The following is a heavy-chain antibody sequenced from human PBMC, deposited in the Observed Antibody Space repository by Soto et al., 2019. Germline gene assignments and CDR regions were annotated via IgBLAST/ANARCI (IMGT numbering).Heavy chain of an antibody. CDR3: VKPPVITASYYYYDMDV. Sequence: VGSLRLSCAASGFTFSTYPMSWVRQAPGKGLEWVSGISGSGISTYYTDSVKGRFTISRDNSKNTVFLQMNSLRDEDTAVYYCVKPPVITASYYYYDMDVWGQGTTVTVSS. CDR2: ISGSGIST. CDR1: GFTFSTYP. V-gene: IGHV3-23*01. D-gene: IGHD4-4*01. J-gene: IGHJ6*02.